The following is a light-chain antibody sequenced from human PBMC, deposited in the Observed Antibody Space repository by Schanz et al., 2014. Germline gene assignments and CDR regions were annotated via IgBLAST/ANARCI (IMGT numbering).Light chain of an antibody. Sequence: EIVLTQSPGTLSLSPGERAALSCRASQSVRSSYLAWYQQRPGLAPRLLIYGATTRATGLPARFTGSGSGTEFTLTISSLQSEDFAVYYCQQYGSSPLYTFGQGTKLEIK. V-gene: IGKV3-20*01. J-gene: IGKJ2*01. CDR3: QQYGSSPLYT. CDR2: GAT. CDR1: QSVRSSY.